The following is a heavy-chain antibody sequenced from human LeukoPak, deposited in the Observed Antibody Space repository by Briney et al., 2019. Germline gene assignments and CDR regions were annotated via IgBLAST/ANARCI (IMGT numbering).Heavy chain of an antibody. CDR2: INPSGGST. D-gene: IGHD2-21*02. CDR1: GYTFTIYY. V-gene: IGHV1-46*01. CDR3: ARDQGIVVVTAPGN. Sequence: GASVTVSFTASGYTFTIYYMHWVRQAPGQGLEWMGIINPSGGSTSYAQKFQGRVTMTRDTSTSTVYMELSSLRSEDTAVYYCARDQGIVVVTAPGNWGQGTLVTVSS. J-gene: IGHJ4*02.